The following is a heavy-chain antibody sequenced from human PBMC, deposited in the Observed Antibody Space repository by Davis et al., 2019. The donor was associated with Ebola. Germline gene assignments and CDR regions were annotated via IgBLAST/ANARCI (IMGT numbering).Heavy chain of an antibody. CDR1: GGSFSGYY. J-gene: IGHJ4*02. CDR2: IYYSGST. D-gene: IGHD4-17*01. CDR3: ARSSGDLDY. Sequence: LRLSCAVYGGSFSGYYWSWIRQPPGKGLEWIGYIYYSGSTYYNPSLKSRVTISVDTSKNQFSLKLSSVTAADTAVYYCARSSGDLDYWGQGTLVTVSS. V-gene: IGHV4-30-4*08.